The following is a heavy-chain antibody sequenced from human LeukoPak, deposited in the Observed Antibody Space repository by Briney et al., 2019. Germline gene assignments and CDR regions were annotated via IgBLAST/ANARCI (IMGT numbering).Heavy chain of an antibody. Sequence: PGGSLRLSCAASGFTFSSYDMHWVRQATGKGLEWVSAIGTAGDTYYPGSVKGRFTISRENAKNSLYLQMNSLKTEDTAVYYCTRDHKGGNFPDYFDYWGQGTLVSVSS. D-gene: IGHD4-23*01. CDR3: TRDHKGGNFPDYFDY. CDR2: IGTAGDT. V-gene: IGHV3-13*01. CDR1: GFTFSSYD. J-gene: IGHJ4*02.